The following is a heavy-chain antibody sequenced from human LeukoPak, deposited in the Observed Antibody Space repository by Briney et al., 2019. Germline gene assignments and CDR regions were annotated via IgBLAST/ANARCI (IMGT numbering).Heavy chain of an antibody. V-gene: IGHV4-34*01. Sequence: NPSETLSLTCAVYGGSFSGCYWSWIRQPPGKGLEWIGEINHSGSTNYNPSLKSRVTISVDTSKNQFSLKLSSVTAADTAVYYCARPRYASAYDAFDFWGQGTMVTVSS. CDR2: INHSGST. D-gene: IGHD6-19*01. J-gene: IGHJ3*01. CDR1: GGSFSGCY. CDR3: ARPRYASAYDAFDF.